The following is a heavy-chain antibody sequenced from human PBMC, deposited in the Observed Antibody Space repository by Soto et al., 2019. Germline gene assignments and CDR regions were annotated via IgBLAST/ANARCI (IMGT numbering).Heavy chain of an antibody. CDR3: ARGLNVGAIDY. V-gene: IGHV4-34*01. CDR1: GGSFSGYY. J-gene: IGHJ4*02. CDR2: INHSGST. D-gene: IGHD1-26*01. Sequence: QVQLQQWGAGLLKPSETLSLTCAVYGGSFSGYYWSWIRQPPGKGLEWIGEINHSGSTNYNPSLKSRVTIPVDTSKNQFSLKLSSVTAADTAVYYCARGLNVGAIDYWGQGTLVTVSS.